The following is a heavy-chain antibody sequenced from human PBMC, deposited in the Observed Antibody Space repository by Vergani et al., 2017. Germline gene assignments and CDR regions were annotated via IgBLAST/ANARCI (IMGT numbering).Heavy chain of an antibody. CDR2: IRGSGGST. CDR1: GFTFSSYA. Sequence: EVQLLESGGGLVQPGGSLRLSCAASGFTFSSYAMSWVRQAPGKGLEWVSAIRGSGGSTYYADSVKGRFTISRENSKNTLYLQMNSLRAEDTAVYYCAKAGIVVVTATLNYWSQATLVTLSS. D-gene: IGHD2-21*02. J-gene: IGHJ4*02. V-gene: IGHV3-23*01. CDR3: AKAGIVVVTATLNY.